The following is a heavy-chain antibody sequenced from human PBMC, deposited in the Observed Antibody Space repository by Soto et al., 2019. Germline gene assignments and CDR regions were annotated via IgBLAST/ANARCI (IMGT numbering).Heavy chain of an antibody. V-gene: IGHV2-5*02. Sequence: QITLKESGPTLVKPTQTLTMTCTVSGFSVSTRGVGVGWIRQPPGKALEWVALIYWDGDDRYSPSLKSRLTITKDTAKHLVVLTMTNMDPADTATYYCARQQSGGRYVDYWGQGSLVTVSS. J-gene: IGHJ4*02. D-gene: IGHD3-10*01. CDR3: ARQQSGGRYVDY. CDR1: GFSVSTRGVG. CDR2: IYWDGDD.